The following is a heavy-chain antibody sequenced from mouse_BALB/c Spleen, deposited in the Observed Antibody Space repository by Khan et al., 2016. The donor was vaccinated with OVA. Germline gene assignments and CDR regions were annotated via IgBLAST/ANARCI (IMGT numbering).Heavy chain of an antibody. J-gene: IGHJ4*01. CDR1: GFSLTNYG. V-gene: IGHV2-6-1*01. CDR2: IWSDGSA. CDR3: ARQPYYHYYIMDY. Sequence: QLQESGPGLVAPSQSLSITCTISGFSLTNYGVHWIRQPPGKGLEWLVLIWSDGSATYNSALKSRLNISKDNSKNQVFLKMNSLQTEDTAMYYCARQPYYHYYIMDYWGQGTSVTVSS. D-gene: IGHD2-10*01.